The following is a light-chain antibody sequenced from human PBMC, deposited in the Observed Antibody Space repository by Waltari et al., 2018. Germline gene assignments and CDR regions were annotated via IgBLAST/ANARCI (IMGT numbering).Light chain of an antibody. Sequence: QSALTQPASLSGSPGQSITISFTGTSGDVGSYTLVSWYQQHTGKAPNLMIYEGNKRPSGVSNRFSGSKSGNTASLTISGLQAEDEADYYCCSYAGSSTVFGGGTKLTVL. J-gene: IGLJ3*02. CDR1: SGDVGSYTL. CDR3: CSYAGSSTV. CDR2: EGN. V-gene: IGLV2-23*01.